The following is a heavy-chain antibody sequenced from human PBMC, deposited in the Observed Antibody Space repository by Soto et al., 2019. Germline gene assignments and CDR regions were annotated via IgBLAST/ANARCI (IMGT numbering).Heavy chain of an antibody. Sequence: PSETLSLTCAFSGGTISSGGYSWNLIRQPPGKGLEWIGYIYHSGSTLYNPSLKSRVTISVDKSKNQFSLKLSSVTAADTAVYYCARDQLEGNWFDPWGQRPLVTVSS. V-gene: IGHV4-30-2*01. CDR2: IYHSGST. CDR3: ARDQLEGNWFDP. CDR1: GGTISSGGYS. J-gene: IGHJ5*02. D-gene: IGHD1-1*01.